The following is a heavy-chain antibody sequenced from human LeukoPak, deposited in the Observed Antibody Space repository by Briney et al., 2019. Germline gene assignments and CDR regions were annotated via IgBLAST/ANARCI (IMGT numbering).Heavy chain of an antibody. V-gene: IGHV1-18*01. D-gene: IGHD3-3*01. CDR3: ARAVNTIFGVVTGPFDY. J-gene: IGHJ4*02. CDR1: GYTFTSYG. CDR2: ISAYNGNT. Sequence: ASVKVSCKASGYTFTSYGISWVRQAPGQGLEWMGWISAYNGNTNYAQKLQGRVTMTTDTSTSTAYMELRSLRSDDTAVYYCARAVNTIFGVVTGPFDYWGQGTLVTVSS.